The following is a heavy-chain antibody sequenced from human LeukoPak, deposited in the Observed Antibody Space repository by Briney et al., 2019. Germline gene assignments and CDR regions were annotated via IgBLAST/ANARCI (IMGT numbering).Heavy chain of an antibody. J-gene: IGHJ5*02. CDR3: ATIPGMTTVTRYWFDP. CDR2: INHSGST. CDR1: GGSISSGDYY. V-gene: IGHV4-39*07. Sequence: SETLSLTCTVSGGSISSGDYYWSWIRQPPGKGLEWIGEINHSGSTNYNPSLKSRVTISVDTSKNQFSLKLSSVTAADTAVYYCATIPGMTTVTRYWFDPWGQGTLVTVSS. D-gene: IGHD4-17*01.